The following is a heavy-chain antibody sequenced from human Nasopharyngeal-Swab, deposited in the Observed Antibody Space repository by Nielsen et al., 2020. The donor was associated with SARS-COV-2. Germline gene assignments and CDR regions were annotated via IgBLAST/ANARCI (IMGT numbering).Heavy chain of an antibody. CDR2: IFSNDKK. J-gene: IGHJ4*02. V-gene: IGHV2-26*01. Sequence: WRRQSPGKALEWLAHIFSNDKKSYNSSLKTRVTISKDTSKSQVVLTMTNMDPVDTATYYCARIVDYYGPGSFPFFDFWGQGIPVTVSS. CDR3: ARIVDYYGPGSFPFFDF. D-gene: IGHD3-10*01.